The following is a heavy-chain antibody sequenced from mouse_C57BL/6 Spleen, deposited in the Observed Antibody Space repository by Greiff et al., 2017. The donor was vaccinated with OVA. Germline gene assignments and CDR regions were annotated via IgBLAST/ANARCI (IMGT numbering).Heavy chain of an antibody. Sequence: QVQLQQPGAELVRPGSSVKLSCKASGYIFTSYWMDWVKQRPGQGLEWIGNIYPSDSETHYNQKFKDKATLTVDKSSSTAYMQLSSLTSEDSAVYYCARWGYYGSRYYAMDYWGQGTSVTVSS. CDR2: IYPSDSET. V-gene: IGHV1-61*01. D-gene: IGHD1-1*01. CDR1: GYIFTSYW. CDR3: ARWGYYGSRYYAMDY. J-gene: IGHJ4*01.